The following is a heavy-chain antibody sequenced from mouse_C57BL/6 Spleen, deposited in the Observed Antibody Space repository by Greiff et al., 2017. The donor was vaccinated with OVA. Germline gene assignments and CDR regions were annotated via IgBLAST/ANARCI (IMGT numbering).Heavy chain of an antibody. V-gene: IGHV1-26*01. CDR3: ARRRLKAMDY. Sequence: VQLRQSGPELVKPGASVKISCKASGYTFTDYYMNWVKQSHGKSLEWIGDINPNNGGTSYNQKFKGKATLTVDKSSSTAYMELRSLTSEDSAVYYCARRRLKAMDYWGQGTSVTVSS. D-gene: IGHD1-3*01. J-gene: IGHJ4*01. CDR2: INPNNGGT. CDR1: GYTFTDYY.